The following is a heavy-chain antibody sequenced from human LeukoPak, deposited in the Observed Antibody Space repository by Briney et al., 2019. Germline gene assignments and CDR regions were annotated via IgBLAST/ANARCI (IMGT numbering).Heavy chain of an antibody. CDR3: ARQEWQQLVIIDY. V-gene: IGHV4-39*01. J-gene: IGHJ4*02. Sequence: SETLSLTCTVSGGSISSSSYYWGWIRQPPGKGLEWIGSVYYSGSTYHNPSLKSRVTISVDMSKNQFSLKLSSVTAADTAVYSCARQEWQQLVIIDYWGQGTLVTVSS. D-gene: IGHD6-13*01. CDR2: VYYSGST. CDR1: GGSISSSSYY.